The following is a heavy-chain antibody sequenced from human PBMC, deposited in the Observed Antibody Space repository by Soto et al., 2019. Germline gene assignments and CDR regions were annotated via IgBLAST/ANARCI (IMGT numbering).Heavy chain of an antibody. CDR1: GYTFTSYG. D-gene: IGHD3-3*01. CDR2: ISAYNGNT. Sequence: ASVKVSCKASGYTFTSYGTSWVRQAPGQGLEWMGWISAYNGNTNYAQKLQGRVTMTTDTSTSTAYMELRSLRSDDTAVYYCARAPKPLTFLGVPPQDSGGKGPLVTAPS. J-gene: IGHJ4*02. V-gene: IGHV1-18*04. CDR3: ARAPKPLTFLGVPPQDS.